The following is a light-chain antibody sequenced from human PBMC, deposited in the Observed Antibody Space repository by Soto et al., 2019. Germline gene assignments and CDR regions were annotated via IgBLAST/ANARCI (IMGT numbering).Light chain of an antibody. V-gene: IGKV1-5*03. CDR1: QTISSW. CDR3: QHYNSYSEA. Sequence: DIQMTQSPSTLSGSVGDRVTITCRASQTISSWLAWYQQKPGKAPKLLIYKASTLKSGVPSRFSGSGSGTAFTLTISSLQPDDFATYYCQHYNSYSEAFGQGTKVDXK. CDR2: KAS. J-gene: IGKJ1*01.